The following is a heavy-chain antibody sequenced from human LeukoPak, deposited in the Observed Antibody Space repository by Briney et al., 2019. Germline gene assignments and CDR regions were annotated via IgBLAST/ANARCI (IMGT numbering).Heavy chain of an antibody. Sequence: PGGSLRLSCAASEFTFYSYGMNWVRQAPGKGLEWVSYISSSGSTIYYADSVKGRFTISRDNAKNSLYLQMNSLRAEDTAVYYCAELGITMIGGVWGKGTTVTISS. J-gene: IGHJ6*04. CDR2: ISSSGSTI. CDR1: EFTFYSYG. D-gene: IGHD3-10*02. CDR3: AELGITMIGGV. V-gene: IGHV3-48*04.